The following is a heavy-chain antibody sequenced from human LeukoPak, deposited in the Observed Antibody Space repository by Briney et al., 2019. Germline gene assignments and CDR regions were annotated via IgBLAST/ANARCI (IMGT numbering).Heavy chain of an antibody. D-gene: IGHD6-6*01. Sequence: GGSLRLSCVASGFSFSDYYMSWIRQAPGKGLEWVSYIGSTIYYADSVRGRFTLSRDNAKNSLYLQMNSLRAEDTAVYYCARWPYSSSYYFDYWGQGTLVTVSS. J-gene: IGHJ4*02. CDR1: GFSFSDYY. CDR2: IGSTI. CDR3: ARWPYSSSYYFDY. V-gene: IGHV3-11*04.